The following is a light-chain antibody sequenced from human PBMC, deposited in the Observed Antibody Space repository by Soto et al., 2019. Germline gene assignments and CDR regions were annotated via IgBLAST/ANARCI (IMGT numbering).Light chain of an antibody. Sequence: EIVLTQSPDTLSLSPGERATLACRASQSVSSTYIAWYQQKSGQAPRLLIYSASSRATDIPDRFSGSGSGTDFTLTISRLESEDFAVYYCQQYGSSPSFGQGTRLE. J-gene: IGKJ5*01. CDR2: SAS. CDR3: QQYGSSPS. V-gene: IGKV3-20*01. CDR1: QSVSSTY.